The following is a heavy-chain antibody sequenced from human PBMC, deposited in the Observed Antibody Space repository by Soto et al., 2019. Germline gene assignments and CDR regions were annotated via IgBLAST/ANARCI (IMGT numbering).Heavy chain of an antibody. D-gene: IGHD4-17*01. CDR3: ARRVDGDYPFDY. CDR2: IYYSGST. CDR1: GGSISSSSYY. Sequence: SETLSLTCTVSGGSISSSSYYWGWIRQPPGKGLEWIGSIYYSGSTYYNPSLKSRVTISVDTSKNQFSLKLSSVTAADTAVYYCARRVDGDYPFDYWGQGTLVTVSS. J-gene: IGHJ4*02. V-gene: IGHV4-39*01.